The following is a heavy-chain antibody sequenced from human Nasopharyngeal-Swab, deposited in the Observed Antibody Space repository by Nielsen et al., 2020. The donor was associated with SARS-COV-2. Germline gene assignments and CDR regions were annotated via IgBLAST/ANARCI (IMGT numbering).Heavy chain of an antibody. CDR3: ARRDRYSFGRPFDY. CDR1: GFTFNVYW. V-gene: IGHV3-7*01. Sequence: GESLKISCAASGFTFNVYWMSWVRQVPGKGLEWVANIKQDAGEVYYVDSVTGRFTISRDSAKNSLYLQMNNLRAEDTAVYYCARRDRYSFGRPFDYWVKRTLVTVAT. J-gene: IGHJ4*02. CDR2: IKQDAGEV. D-gene: IGHD5-18*01.